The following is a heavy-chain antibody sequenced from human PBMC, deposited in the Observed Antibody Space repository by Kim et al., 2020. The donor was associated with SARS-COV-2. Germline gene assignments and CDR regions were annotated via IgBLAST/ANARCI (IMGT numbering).Heavy chain of an antibody. CDR2: TYYRFQWYY. J-gene: IGHJ3*02. D-gene: IGHD7-27*01. V-gene: IGHV6-1*01. CDR3: AREESGSLGI. Sequence: SQTLSLTSVISGDSVSSTIAAWNWVRQSPSRGFESLGRTYYRFQWYYDYAVSVKSRITVSPDTSRSQFSLLLKSATPEDTAVYFWAREESGSLGIWGQGTMDTVSS. CDR1: GDSVSSTIAA.